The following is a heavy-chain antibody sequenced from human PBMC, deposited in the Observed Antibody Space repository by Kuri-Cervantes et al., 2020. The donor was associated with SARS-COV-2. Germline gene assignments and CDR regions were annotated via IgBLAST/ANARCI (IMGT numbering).Heavy chain of an antibody. D-gene: IGHD3-10*02. V-gene: IGHV4-39*01. CDR3: ARHVVYVRHFDY. J-gene: IGHJ4*02. Sequence: SETLSLTCTVSGGSISSYYWGWIRQPPGKGLEWIGSIYYSGSTYYNPSLKSRATISVDTSKNQFSLKLSSVTAADTAVYYCARHVVYVRHFDYWGQGTLVTVSS. CDR1: GGSISSYY. CDR2: IYYSGST.